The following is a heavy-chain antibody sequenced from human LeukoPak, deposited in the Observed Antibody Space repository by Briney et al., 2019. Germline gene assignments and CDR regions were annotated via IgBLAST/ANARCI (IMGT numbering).Heavy chain of an antibody. V-gene: IGHV4-31*02. Sequence: LRLSCAASGFTFSNYALSWIRQHPGKGLEWIGYIYYSGSTYYNPSLKSRVTISVDTSKNQFSLKLSSVTAADTAVYYCARKSGSYPLDYWGQGTLVTVSS. J-gene: IGHJ4*02. CDR2: IYYSGST. D-gene: IGHD1-26*01. CDR1: GFTFSNYA. CDR3: ARKSGSYPLDY.